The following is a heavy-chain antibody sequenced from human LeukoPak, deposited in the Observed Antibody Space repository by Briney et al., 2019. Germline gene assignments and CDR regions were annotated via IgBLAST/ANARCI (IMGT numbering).Heavy chain of an antibody. Sequence: GGSLRLSCAASGSTFSNYAMHWVRQAPGKGLEWVAYIQNDGGRTVYADSVKGRFTISRDNAKNSLYLQMNSLRAEDTAVYYCAREGSVYTVNLDYWGQGTLVTVSS. J-gene: IGHJ4*02. D-gene: IGHD4-17*01. CDR2: IQNDGGRT. V-gene: IGHV3-30*02. CDR3: AREGSVYTVNLDY. CDR1: GSTFSNYA.